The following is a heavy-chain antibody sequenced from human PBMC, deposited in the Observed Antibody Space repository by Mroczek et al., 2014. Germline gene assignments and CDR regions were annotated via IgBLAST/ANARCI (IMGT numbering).Heavy chain of an antibody. V-gene: IGHV3-33*01. D-gene: IGHD3-22*01. CDR1: GFTFSSYG. CDR2: IWYDGSNK. J-gene: IGHJ4*02. CDR3: AREKYYYDSSGYYPDY. Sequence: QVQLVQSGGGVVQPGRSLRLSCAASGFTFSSYGMHWVRQAPGKGLEWVAVIWYDGSNKYYADSVKGRFTISRDNSKNTLYLQMNSLRAEDTAVYYCAREKYYYDSSGYYPDYWGQGTLVTVSS.